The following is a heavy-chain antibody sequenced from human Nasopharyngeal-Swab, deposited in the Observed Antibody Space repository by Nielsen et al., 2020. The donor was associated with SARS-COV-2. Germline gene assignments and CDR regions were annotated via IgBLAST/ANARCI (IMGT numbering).Heavy chain of an antibody. CDR3: IRERQWFGDSS. J-gene: IGHJ5*02. Sequence: GESLKISCAASGFTFSNYWLHWARQAPGKGLVWVSRISGDGSDISYADSVKGRFTISRDNAKNTVYLQMNSLRAEDTAVYYCIRERQWFGDSSWGQGTLVTVSS. CDR1: GFTFSNYW. D-gene: IGHD3-10*01. V-gene: IGHV3-74*01. CDR2: ISGDGSDI.